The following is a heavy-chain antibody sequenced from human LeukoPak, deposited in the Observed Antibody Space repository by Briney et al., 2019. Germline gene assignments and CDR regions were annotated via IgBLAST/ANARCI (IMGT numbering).Heavy chain of an antibody. V-gene: IGHV4-34*01. CDR2: INHSGST. J-gene: IGHJ5*02. D-gene: IGHD2-15*01. Sequence: PSETLSLTCAVYGGSFSGYYWSWIRQPPGKGLEWIGEINHSGSTNYNPSLKSRVTMSVDTSKNQFSLKLSSVTAADTAVYYCARAGYCSGGSCYSGAKWFDPWGQGTLVTVSS. CDR3: ARAGYCSGGSCYSGAKWFDP. CDR1: GGSFSGYY.